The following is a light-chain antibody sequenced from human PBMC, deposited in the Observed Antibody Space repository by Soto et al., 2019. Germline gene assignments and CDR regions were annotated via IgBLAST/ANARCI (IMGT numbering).Light chain of an antibody. Sequence: DIQMTQSPSSLSASVGDRVTITCRASQRIVSHLNWYQQKPRKAPKLLIYAASSLESGVPSRFSGSGSGTDFTLTISSLQPEDFATYYCQQSYSTPRTFGQGTKLEIK. V-gene: IGKV1-39*01. CDR1: QRIVSH. CDR2: AAS. J-gene: IGKJ2*01. CDR3: QQSYSTPRT.